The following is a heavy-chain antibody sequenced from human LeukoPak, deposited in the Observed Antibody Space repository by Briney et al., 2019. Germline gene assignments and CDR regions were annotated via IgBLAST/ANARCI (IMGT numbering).Heavy chain of an antibody. CDR1: GGSISSYY. CDR2: IYYSGST. D-gene: IGHD3-10*01. J-gene: IGHJ3*02. V-gene: IGHV4-59*08. Sequence: SETLSLTCTVSGGSISSYYWSWIRQPPGKGLEWIGYIYYSGSTNYNPSLKSRVTISVDTSKNQFSLKLSSVTAADTAVYYCARLEVLLWFGDPTGAFDIWGQGTMVTVSS. CDR3: ARLEVLLWFGDPTGAFDI.